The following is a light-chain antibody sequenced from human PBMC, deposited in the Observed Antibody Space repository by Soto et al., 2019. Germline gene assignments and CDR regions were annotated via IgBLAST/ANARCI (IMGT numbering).Light chain of an antibody. CDR3: QQYGSSPRT. Sequence: EIVLTQSPGTLSLSPGERATLSCWASPSVRGSSLAWYQQKPGQAPRLLIYGASTRATGIPDRFSGSGSGTDFTLTINRLEPEDFAVYYCQQYGSSPRTFGQGTKVEIK. V-gene: IGKV3-20*01. CDR2: GAS. CDR1: PSVRGSS. J-gene: IGKJ1*01.